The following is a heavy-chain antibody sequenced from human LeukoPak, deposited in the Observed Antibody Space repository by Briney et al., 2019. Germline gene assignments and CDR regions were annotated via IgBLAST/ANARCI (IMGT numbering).Heavy chain of an antibody. CDR3: ARDAYYYDSSGYPPFDY. CDR1: GYTFTGYY. V-gene: IGHV1-2*02. CDR2: INPNSGGT. Sequence: ASVKVSCKASGYTFTGYYMHWVRQAPGQGLEWMGWINPNSGGTNYAQKFQGRVTMTRDTSISTAYMELSRLRSDDTAVYYCARDAYYYDSSGYPPFDYWGQGTLVTVSS. J-gene: IGHJ4*02. D-gene: IGHD3-22*01.